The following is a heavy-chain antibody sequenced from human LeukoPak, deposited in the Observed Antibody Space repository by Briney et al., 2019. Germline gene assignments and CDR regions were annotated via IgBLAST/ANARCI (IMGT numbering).Heavy chain of an antibody. CDR3: AREGNGYISEAFDI. J-gene: IGHJ3*02. CDR1: GLTFSIYS. V-gene: IGHV3-21*01. CDR2: IGRSSSSI. D-gene: IGHD5-24*01. Sequence: GGSLRLSCAASGLTFSIYSMNWVRQAPGKGLEWVSSIGRSSSSIYYADSVKGRSTIARDNAKNSLYLQMNSLRAEDTAVYYCAREGNGYISEAFDIWGQGTMVTVSS.